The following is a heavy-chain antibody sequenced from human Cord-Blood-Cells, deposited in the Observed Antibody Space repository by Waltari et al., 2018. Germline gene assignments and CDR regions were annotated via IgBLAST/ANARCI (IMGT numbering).Heavy chain of an antibody. CDR3: AATPNYDILTGYYNYFDY. Sequence: QMQLVQSGPEVKKPGTSVKVSCKASGFTFTSSPVQWVRLARGQLLDWIGRIVVGSGNTNSAQKFQEKVTITRDMSTSTAYMELSSLRSEDTAVYYCAATPNYDILTGYYNYFDYWGQGTLVTVSS. J-gene: IGHJ4*02. CDR1: GFTFTSSP. CDR2: IVVGSGNT. D-gene: IGHD3-9*01. V-gene: IGHV1-58*01.